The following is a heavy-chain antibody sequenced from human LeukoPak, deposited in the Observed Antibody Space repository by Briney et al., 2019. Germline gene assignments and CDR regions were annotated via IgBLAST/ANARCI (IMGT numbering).Heavy chain of an antibody. Sequence: SETLSLTCAVYGGSFSSYYWRWTRQPPGKGLEWIGEINHSGSTNYNPSLKSRVTISVDTSKNQFSLKLSSVTAADTAVYYCASVRYYYDISGYYFDYWGQGTLVTVSS. CDR1: GGSFSSYY. CDR2: INHSGST. J-gene: IGHJ4*02. D-gene: IGHD3-22*01. CDR3: ASVRYYYDISGYYFDY. V-gene: IGHV4-34*01.